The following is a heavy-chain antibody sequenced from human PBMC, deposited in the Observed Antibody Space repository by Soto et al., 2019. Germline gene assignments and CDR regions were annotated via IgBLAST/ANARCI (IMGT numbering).Heavy chain of an antibody. J-gene: IGHJ4*02. Sequence: SETLSLTCSVSGGSISSGGYYWSWIRQHPGKGLEWIGYIYYSGSTYYNPSLQSRVTISVDTPKNQLSLKLSSVTAADTAVYYCARDRSGYSTIDYWGQGTLVTVSS. CDR3: ARDRSGYSTIDY. D-gene: IGHD3-22*01. CDR1: GGSISSGGYY. V-gene: IGHV4-31*03. CDR2: IYYSGST.